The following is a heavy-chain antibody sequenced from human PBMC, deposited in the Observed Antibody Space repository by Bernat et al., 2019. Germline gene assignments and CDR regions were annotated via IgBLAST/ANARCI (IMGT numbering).Heavy chain of an antibody. J-gene: IGHJ4*02. D-gene: IGHD1-1*01. CDR1: GGSISGSY. CDR2: IYDSGAT. V-gene: IGHV4-59*01. Sequence: QVQLQESGPGLVRPSETLSLTCTVSGGSISGSYWSWIRQPPGKGLEWIGYIYDSGATNYNPSLKTRVTISVDTSKNQFSLKLSSVTAADTAVYYCARAGTTGTTQPGYWGQGTLVTVSS. CDR3: ARAGTTGTTQPGY.